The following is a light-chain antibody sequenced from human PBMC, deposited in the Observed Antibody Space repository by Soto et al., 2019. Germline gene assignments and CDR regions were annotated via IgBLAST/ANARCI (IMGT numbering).Light chain of an antibody. CDR2: KAS. V-gene: IGKV1-5*03. J-gene: IGKJ1*01. CDR3: HQYKTYWT. CDR1: QSISSW. Sequence: DIQMTQSPSTLSASVGDRVTITCRASQSISSWLAWYQQTPGKAPKLLIYKASSLQSGVPSRFSGSGSGTEFTLTISSLQPDDFATYYCHQYKTYWTFGHGTKVEMK.